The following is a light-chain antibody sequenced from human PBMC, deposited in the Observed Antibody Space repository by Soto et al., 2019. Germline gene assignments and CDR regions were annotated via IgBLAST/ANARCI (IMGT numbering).Light chain of an antibody. V-gene: IGLV2-14*03. Sequence: QSALTQPASVSGSPGQSITISCTGTINDIGTSNFVSWYQQHPGKAPKLMIYDVINRPSGVSNRFSGSKSGNTASLTISGLQAEDDADYYCSSYTTSSTLVFGRGTKLTVL. CDR3: SSYTTSSTLV. CDR1: INDIGTSNF. J-gene: IGLJ2*01. CDR2: DVI.